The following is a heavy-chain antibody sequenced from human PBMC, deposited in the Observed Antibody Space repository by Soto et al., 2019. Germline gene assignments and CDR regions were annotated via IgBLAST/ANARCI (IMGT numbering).Heavy chain of an antibody. CDR2: INHSGGT. Sequence: TSETLSLTCAVYGGSFSGYYWTWVRQAPGKGLEWIGEINHSGGTNYNSSLKSRVTISVDTSKNQFSLILYSVTAADTAVYYCARDGAQDDYDILTGRIRPYGMDVWGQGTTVTVSS. J-gene: IGHJ6*02. CDR3: ARDGAQDDYDILTGRIRPYGMDV. CDR1: GGSFSGYY. D-gene: IGHD3-9*01. V-gene: IGHV4-34*01.